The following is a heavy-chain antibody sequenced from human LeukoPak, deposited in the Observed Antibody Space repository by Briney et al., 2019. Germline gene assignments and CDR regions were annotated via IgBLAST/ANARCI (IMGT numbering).Heavy chain of an antibody. Sequence: PGRSLRLSCAASGFTFSSYAISWVRQASGQGLEWMGGIIPIFGTANYAQKFQGRVTITADKSTSTAYMELSSLRSEDTAVYYCARRGLSNGHLAAAGQDYYYYYMDVWGKGTTVTVSS. D-gene: IGHD6-13*01. J-gene: IGHJ6*03. CDR3: ARRGLSNGHLAAAGQDYYYYYMDV. CDR2: IIPIFGTA. CDR1: GFTFSSYA. V-gene: IGHV1-69*06.